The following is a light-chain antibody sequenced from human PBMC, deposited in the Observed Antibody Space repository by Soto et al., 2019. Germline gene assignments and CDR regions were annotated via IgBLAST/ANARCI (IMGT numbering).Light chain of an antibody. CDR2: DAS. Sequence: EIVLTQSPATLSLSPGERATLSCRASQSVSGYLAWYQHKPGQAPRLLIYDASNRATGIPARFSGSGSVTDFTLTISSLEPEDFAVYYCPQRSNWPVTFGQGTQLEIK. CDR1: QSVSGY. V-gene: IGKV3-11*01. J-gene: IGKJ2*01. CDR3: PQRSNWPVT.